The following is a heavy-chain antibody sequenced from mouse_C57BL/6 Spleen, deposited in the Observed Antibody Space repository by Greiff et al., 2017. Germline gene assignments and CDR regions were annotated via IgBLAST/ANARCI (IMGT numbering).Heavy chain of an antibody. D-gene: IGHD1-1*01. CDR1: GFSLTSYG. Sequence: VKLQESGPGLVAPSQSLSITCTVSGFSLTSYGVDWVRQPPGKGLEWLGVIWGGGSTNYNSALMSRLSISKDNSKSQVFFKMNSLQTDDTAMYYGVRGVYGSSYGGFAYWGQGTLVTVSA. CDR3: VRGVYGSSYGGFAY. CDR2: IWGGGST. J-gene: IGHJ3*01. V-gene: IGHV2-9*01.